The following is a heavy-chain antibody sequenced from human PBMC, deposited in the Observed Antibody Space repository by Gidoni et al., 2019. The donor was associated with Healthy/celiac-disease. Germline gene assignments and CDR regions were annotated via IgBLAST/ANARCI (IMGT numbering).Heavy chain of an antibody. D-gene: IGHD2-21*02. CDR3: AREACGGGDCYFDY. J-gene: IGHJ4*02. CDR1: GFTFSSYS. CDR2: ISSSSSYI. V-gene: IGHV3-21*01. Sequence: EVQLVESGGGLVKPGGSLRRSCAASGFTFSSYSMNWVRQAPGKGLEWVSSISSSSSYIYYADSVKGRFTISRDNAKNSLYLQMNSLRAEDTAVYYCAREACGGGDCYFDYWGQGTLVTVSS.